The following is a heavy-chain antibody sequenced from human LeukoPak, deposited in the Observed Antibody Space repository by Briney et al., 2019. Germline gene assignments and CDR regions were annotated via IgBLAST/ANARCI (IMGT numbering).Heavy chain of an antibody. V-gene: IGHV4-59*01. J-gene: IGHJ2*01. Sequence: GSLRLSCAASGFTFSSYAMSWLRQPPGKGLEWIGYIYYSGSTNYNPSLKSRVTISVDTSKNQFSLKLSSVTAADTAVYSCAREVGTAGYFDLWGRGTLVTVSS. CDR3: AREVGTAGYFDL. CDR1: GFTFSSYA. D-gene: IGHD5-12*01. CDR2: IYYSGST.